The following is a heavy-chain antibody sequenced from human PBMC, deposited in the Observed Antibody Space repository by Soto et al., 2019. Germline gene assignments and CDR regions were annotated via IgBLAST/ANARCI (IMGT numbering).Heavy chain of an antibody. D-gene: IGHD6-13*01. V-gene: IGHV4-4*02. Sequence: QVQLQESGPGLVKPSGTLSLTCAVSGGSISSSNWWTWVRQPPGKGLEWVGEIFHTGNTNYNPSLKSRVTISLDKSKNQFSLKLRSVTAADTAMYYCARKAAAGVNWFDPWGQGTLVTVSS. J-gene: IGHJ5*02. CDR2: IFHTGNT. CDR1: GGSISSSNW. CDR3: ARKAAAGVNWFDP.